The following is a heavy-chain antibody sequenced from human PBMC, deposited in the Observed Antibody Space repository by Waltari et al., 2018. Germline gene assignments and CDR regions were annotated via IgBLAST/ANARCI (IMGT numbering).Heavy chain of an antibody. J-gene: IGHJ5*02. D-gene: IGHD3-16*02. Sequence: QVQLVQSGAEVKKPGASVKVSCQVSGYTLTELSMHWVRQAPGKGLEWMGGFDPEDGETIYAQKFQDRVTMTEDTSTDTAYMELSSLRSEDTAVYYCATAEGGVIPSHWFDPWGQGTLVTVSS. CDR3: ATAEGGVIPSHWFDP. CDR2: FDPEDGET. CDR1: GYTLTELS. V-gene: IGHV1-24*01.